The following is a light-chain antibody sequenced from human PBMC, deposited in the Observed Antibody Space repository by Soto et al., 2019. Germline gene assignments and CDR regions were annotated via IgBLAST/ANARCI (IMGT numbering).Light chain of an antibody. J-gene: IGKJ5*01. CDR1: QSISNN. CDR2: DAS. CDR3: QQYIKWPIT. Sequence: EIVLTESPGTLSLSPGERATLLCRSSQSISNNYLAWYQQKPGQAPRLLISDASTRATGIPARFSGSGSGTEFTLTVSSLQSEDFAVYYCQQYIKWPITFGQGTRLEIK. V-gene: IGKV3-15*01.